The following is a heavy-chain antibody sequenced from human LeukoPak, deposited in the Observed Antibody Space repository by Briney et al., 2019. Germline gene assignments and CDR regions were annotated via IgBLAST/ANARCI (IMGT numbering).Heavy chain of an antibody. CDR3: ARAQRLEYYFDY. CDR2: IIPIFGTA. V-gene: IGHV1-69*05. D-gene: IGHD6-25*01. CDR1: GGTSSSYA. Sequence: SVKVSCKASGGTSSSYAISWVRQAPGQGLEWMGGIIPIFGTANYAQKFQGRVTITTDESTSTAYMELSSLRSEDTAVYYCARAQRLEYYFDYWGQGTLVTVPS. J-gene: IGHJ4*02.